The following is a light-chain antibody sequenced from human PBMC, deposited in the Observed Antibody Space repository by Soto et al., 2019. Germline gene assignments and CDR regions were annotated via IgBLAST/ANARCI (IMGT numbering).Light chain of an antibody. CDR3: QQYNSYS. Sequence: ESVLTQSPGTLSLSPGERATLSCRASQSVSSSYLAWYQQKPGQAPRLLIYGASSRATGIPDRFSGSGSGTDFTLTISRLEPEDFATYYCQQYNSYSFGQGTKVDIK. J-gene: IGKJ1*01. CDR2: GAS. V-gene: IGKV3-20*01. CDR1: QSVSSSY.